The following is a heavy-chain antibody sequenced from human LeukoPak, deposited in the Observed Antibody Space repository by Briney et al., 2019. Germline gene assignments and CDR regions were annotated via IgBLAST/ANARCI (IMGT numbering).Heavy chain of an antibody. CDR2: IYSGGST. Sequence: GGSLRLSCAASGFTVSSNYMSWVRQAPGKGLEWVSVIYSGGSTYYADSVKGRFTISRDNSKNTLHLQMNSLRAEDTAVYYCARDRFATVTRDDYYYYGMDVWGQGTTVTVSS. V-gene: IGHV3-66*01. D-gene: IGHD4-17*01. CDR3: ARDRFATVTRDDYYYYGMDV. CDR1: GFTVSSNY. J-gene: IGHJ6*02.